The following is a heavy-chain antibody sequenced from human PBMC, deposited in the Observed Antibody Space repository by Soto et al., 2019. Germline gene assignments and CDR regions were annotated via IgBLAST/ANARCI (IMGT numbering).Heavy chain of an antibody. D-gene: IGHD3-9*01. Sequence: GGSLRLSCAASGFTFSKYWFHWVRQAPGKGLMWVSRIDPYDTGITYADSVKGRFTISRDNARNTLYLQMDSLTAEDTAVYYCARDMTGADDYLGQGTLVTVSS. CDR3: ARDMTGADDY. J-gene: IGHJ4*02. CDR1: GFTFSKYW. V-gene: IGHV3-74*01. CDR2: IDPYDTGI.